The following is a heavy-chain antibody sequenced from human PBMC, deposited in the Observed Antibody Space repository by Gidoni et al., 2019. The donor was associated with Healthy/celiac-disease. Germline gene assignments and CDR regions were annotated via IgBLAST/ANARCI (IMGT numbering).Heavy chain of an antibody. CDR1: GYRFTSDW. D-gene: IGHD3-22*01. V-gene: IGHV5-51*03. CDR3: ARLPPDSSGYYQRGFDP. CDR2: IYPGDSDT. Sequence: EVQLVQSGAEVKKPGESLKISCKGSGYRFTSDWIGWVRQMPGKGLEWMGIIYPGDSDTRYSPSFQGQVTISADKSISTAYLQWSSLKASDTAMYYCARLPPDSSGYYQRGFDPWGQGTLVTVSS. J-gene: IGHJ5*02.